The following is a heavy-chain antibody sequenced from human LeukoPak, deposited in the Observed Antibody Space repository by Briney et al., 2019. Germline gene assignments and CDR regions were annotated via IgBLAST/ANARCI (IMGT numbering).Heavy chain of an antibody. J-gene: IGHJ4*02. V-gene: IGHV1-69*06. CDR2: IIPIFGTA. CDR1: GGTFSSYA. CDR3: ARGGFTMVRGVIRPHYFDY. D-gene: IGHD3-10*01. Sequence: SVKVSCKASGGTFSSYAISWVRQAPGQGLEWMGGIIPIFGTANYAQKFQGRVTITADKSTSTAYMELSSLRSEDTAVYYCARGGFTMVRGVIRPHYFDYWGQGTLVTVSS.